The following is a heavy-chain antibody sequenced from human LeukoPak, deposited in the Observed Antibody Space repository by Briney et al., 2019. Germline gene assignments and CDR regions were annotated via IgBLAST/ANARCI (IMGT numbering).Heavy chain of an antibody. CDR3: ARLKDYFNAADY. V-gene: IGHV4-4*07. CDR1: GGSIRSYY. D-gene: IGHD2/OR15-2a*01. CDR2: IYTSGNT. Sequence: SETLSLTCTVSGGSIRSYYWSWIRQPAGKGLEWIGRIYTSGNTNYNPSLKSRVTISVDTSKNQFSLKLSSVTAADTAVYYCARLKDYFNAADYWGQGTLVTVSS. J-gene: IGHJ4*02.